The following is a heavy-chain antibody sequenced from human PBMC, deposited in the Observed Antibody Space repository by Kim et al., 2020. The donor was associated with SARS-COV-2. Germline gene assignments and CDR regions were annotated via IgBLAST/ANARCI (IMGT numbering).Heavy chain of an antibody. V-gene: IGHV5-10-1*01. J-gene: IGHJ4*02. D-gene: IGHD3-10*01. CDR3: ARQGIYYGSGSYPPFDY. Sequence: GESLKISCKGSGYSFTSYWISWVRQMPGKGLEWMGRIDPSDSYTNYSPSFQGHVTISADKSISTAYLQWSSLKASDTAMYYCARQGIYYGSGSYPPFDYWGQGTLVTVSS. CDR2: IDPSDSYT. CDR1: GYSFTSYW.